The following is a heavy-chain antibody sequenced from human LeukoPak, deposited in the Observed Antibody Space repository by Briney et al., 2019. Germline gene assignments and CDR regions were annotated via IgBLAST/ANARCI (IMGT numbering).Heavy chain of an antibody. V-gene: IGHV3-64*01. CDR2: ISSNGGST. CDR3: ARSIAVPSAFDY. CDR1: GFTFSSYA. D-gene: IGHD6-6*01. J-gene: IGHJ4*02. Sequence: GGSLRLSCAASGFTFSSYAMHWVRQAPGKGLEYVSAISSNGGSTYYANSVKGRFTISRDNSKNTLYLQMGSLRAEDMAVYYCARSIAVPSAFDYWGQGTLVTVSS.